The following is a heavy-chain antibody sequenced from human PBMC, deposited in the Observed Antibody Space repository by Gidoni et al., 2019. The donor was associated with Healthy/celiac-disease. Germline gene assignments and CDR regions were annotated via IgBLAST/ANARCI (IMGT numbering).Heavy chain of an antibody. V-gene: IGHV3-53*01. CDR3: ARDRPLVQGALDY. CDR1: GFTGSSNY. D-gene: IGHD2-8*02. CDR2: ISSGGST. J-gene: IGHJ4*02. Sequence: EVKLVESGGGLIQPGGALRLSCAAYGFTGSSNYRSWVRQAPGKGLEGVSVISSGGSTYSADSVKGRFTLSRDNSKNTLYLQLNSLRAEDTAVYYCARDRPLVQGALDYWGQGTLVTVSS.